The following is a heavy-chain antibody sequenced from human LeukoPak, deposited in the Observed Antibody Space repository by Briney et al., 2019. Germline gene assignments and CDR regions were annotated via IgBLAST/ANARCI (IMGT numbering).Heavy chain of an antibody. Sequence: GESLKISCEGSGYRFTNYWIGWVRQMPGKGLEWMGIIYPGDSDTIYSPSFQGQVTISADNSISTAYLQWSSLKASDTAMYYCARGEYGSNWPRPWFDPWGQGTLVTVSS. CDR3: ARGEYGSNWPRPWFDP. CDR1: GYRFTNYW. D-gene: IGHD6-13*01. V-gene: IGHV5-51*01. CDR2: IYPGDSDT. J-gene: IGHJ5*02.